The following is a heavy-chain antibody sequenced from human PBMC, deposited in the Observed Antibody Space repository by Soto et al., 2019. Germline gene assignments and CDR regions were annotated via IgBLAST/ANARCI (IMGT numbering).Heavy chain of an antibody. V-gene: IGHV3-23*01. D-gene: IGHD6-25*01. CDR1: GYTFSRYA. Sequence: GGLRRLSCATSGYTFSRYAMKWVREAPGKGLEWVSSISGSGGSRYYADSEKGRFTISRDNSKNTLYLQMNSLRAEDTALYYCAKRAADGNNYYFDYWGQGTLVTVSS. J-gene: IGHJ4*02. CDR3: AKRAADGNNYYFDY. CDR2: ISGSGGSR.